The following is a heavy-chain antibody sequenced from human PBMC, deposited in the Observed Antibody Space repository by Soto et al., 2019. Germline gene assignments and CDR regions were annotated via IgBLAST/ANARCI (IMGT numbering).Heavy chain of an antibody. D-gene: IGHD2-2*01. CDR3: ARVPDLDYCSRTSCLYYFDY. Sequence: GGSLRLSCVASGFTFSRYVMTWVRQAPGKGLEWVSTINSNGGSTYYTDSVKGRFTISRDNSKNSLYLQMNGLRAEDTAVYFCARVPDLDYCSRTSCLYYFDYWGQGTLVTVSS. J-gene: IGHJ4*02. CDR1: GFTFSRYV. CDR2: INSNGGST. V-gene: IGHV3-23*01.